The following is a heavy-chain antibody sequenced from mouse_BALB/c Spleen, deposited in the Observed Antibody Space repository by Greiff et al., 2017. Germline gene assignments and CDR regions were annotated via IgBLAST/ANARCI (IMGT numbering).Heavy chain of an antibody. D-gene: IGHD1-1*01. J-gene: IGHJ4*01. CDR2: ISSGGST. CDR1: GFTFSSYA. CDR3: AREGVVAPYAMDY. V-gene: IGHV5-6-5*01. Sequence: EVQLVESGGGLVKPGGSLKLSCAASGFTFSSYAMSWVRQTPEKRLEWVASISSGGSTYYPDSVKGRFTISRDNARNILYLQMSSLRSEDTAMYYCAREGVVAPYAMDYWGQGTSVTVSS.